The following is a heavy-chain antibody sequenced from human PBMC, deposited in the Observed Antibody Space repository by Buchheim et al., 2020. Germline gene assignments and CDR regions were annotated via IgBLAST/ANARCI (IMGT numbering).Heavy chain of an antibody. CDR3: ARDVTAFLTFSYYGMDV. CDR1: GFTFSSYA. J-gene: IGHJ6*02. V-gene: IGHV3-23*01. D-gene: IGHD2/OR15-2a*01. Sequence: EVQLLESGGGLVQPGGSLRLSCAASGFTFSSYAMSWVRQVPGKGLEWVSYISGSGSSTYYTDSVKGRFTISRDNARNSLYLQMNSLRAEDTAEYYCARDVTAFLTFSYYGMDVWGQGT. CDR2: ISGSGSST.